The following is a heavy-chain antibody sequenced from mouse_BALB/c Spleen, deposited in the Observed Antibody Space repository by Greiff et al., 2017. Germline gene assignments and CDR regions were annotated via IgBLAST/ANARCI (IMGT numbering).Heavy chain of an antibody. CDR3: ARGGRLWRAMDY. J-gene: IGHJ4*01. V-gene: IGHV5-12-1*01. D-gene: IGHD1-1*02. Sequence: EVKLVESGGGLVKPGGSLKLSCAASGFAFSSYDMSWVRQTPEKRLEWVAYISSGGGSTYYPDTVKGRFTISRDNAKNTLYLQMSSLKSEDTAMYYCARGGRLWRAMDYWGQGTSVTVSA. CDR1: GFAFSSYD. CDR2: ISSGGGST.